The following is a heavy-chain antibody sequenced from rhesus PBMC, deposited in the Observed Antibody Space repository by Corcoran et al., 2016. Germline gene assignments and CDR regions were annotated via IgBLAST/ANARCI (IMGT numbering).Heavy chain of an antibody. V-gene: IGHV3S16*01. D-gene: IGHD2-27*01. Sequence: EVQLVESGGGLVQPGGSLRLSCAASGFTFRSYGMSWVRQAPGKGLEWVSSISSASSYIYSADSVKGRFTISRDNAKNSLSLQMNSLRAEDTAVYYCTRDGTYCSGTYCYEEYFEFWGQGALVTVSS. CDR3: TRDGTYCSGTYCYEEYFEF. CDR2: ISSASSYI. J-gene: IGHJ1*01. CDR1: GFTFRSYG.